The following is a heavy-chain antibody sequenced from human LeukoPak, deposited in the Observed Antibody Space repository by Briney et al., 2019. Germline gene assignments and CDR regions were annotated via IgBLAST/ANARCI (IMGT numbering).Heavy chain of an antibody. V-gene: IGHV4-4*07. D-gene: IGHD5-24*01. CDR1: GGSISRYY. CDR3: ARSWGLQFVHDY. J-gene: IGHJ4*02. Sequence: PSETLSLTCTVSGGSISRYYWSWIRQPAGKGLEWIGRIYTSGSTNYNPSLKSRVTISVDKSKNQFSLKVSSVTAADTAVYYCARSWGLQFVHDYWGQGTLVTVSS. CDR2: IYTSGST.